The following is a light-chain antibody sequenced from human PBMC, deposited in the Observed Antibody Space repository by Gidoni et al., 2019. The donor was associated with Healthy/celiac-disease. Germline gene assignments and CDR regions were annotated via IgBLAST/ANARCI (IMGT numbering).Light chain of an antibody. CDR3: QQSQGTPWT. CDR1: QRLDRF. Sequence: VQLTQSPSSLSATVGDRVTITCRASQRLDRFLNWYQQIPGKAPKLLIYAASTLQSGVPSRFSGSGAGTQFTLTITSLQTEDSATYFCQQSQGTPWTFGQGTKVEIK. J-gene: IGKJ1*01. V-gene: IGKV1-39*01. CDR2: AAS.